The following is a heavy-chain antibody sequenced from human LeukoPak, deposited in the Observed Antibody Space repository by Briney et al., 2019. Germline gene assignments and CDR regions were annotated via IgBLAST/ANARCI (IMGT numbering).Heavy chain of an antibody. D-gene: IGHD4-11*01. Sequence: GGSLRLSCAASGFTFSTYGVHWVRQAPGKGLEWVALISNDGSKEYYADSVKGRFTISRDSSNNTLYLQMNSLRVEDTAVYYCAKSADDYSNYVGPGGYYYYYGMDVWGQGTTVTVSS. V-gene: IGHV3-30*18. CDR1: GFTFSTYG. CDR3: AKSADDYSNYVGPGGYYYYYGMDV. CDR2: ISNDGSKE. J-gene: IGHJ6*02.